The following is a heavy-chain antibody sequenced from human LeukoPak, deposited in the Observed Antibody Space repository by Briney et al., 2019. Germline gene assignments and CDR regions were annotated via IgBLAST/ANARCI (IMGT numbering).Heavy chain of an antibody. J-gene: IGHJ4*02. Sequence: GGSLRLSCAASGFTFSSYSMNWVRQAPGKGLEWVSYISSSSSTIYYADSVKGRLTISRDNAKNSLYLQMNSLRAEDTAVYYCARDRLGTYFDYWGQGALVTVSS. V-gene: IGHV3-48*01. D-gene: IGHD7-27*01. CDR2: ISSSSSTI. CDR3: ARDRLGTYFDY. CDR1: GFTFSSYS.